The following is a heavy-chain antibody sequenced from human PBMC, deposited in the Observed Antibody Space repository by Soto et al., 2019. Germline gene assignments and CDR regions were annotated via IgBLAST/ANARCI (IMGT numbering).Heavy chain of an antibody. Sequence: PSETLSLTCTVSGGSISSSSYYWGWIRPPPGKRLEWIGTIYYSGSTYYNPSLKSRVTISVDTSKDQFSLKLSSVTATDTAVYYCARHGNTVTTGYYYAMDVWGQGTTVTVSS. D-gene: IGHD4-17*01. CDR3: ARHGNTVTTGYYYAMDV. J-gene: IGHJ6*02. V-gene: IGHV4-39*01. CDR1: GGSISSSSYY. CDR2: IYYSGST.